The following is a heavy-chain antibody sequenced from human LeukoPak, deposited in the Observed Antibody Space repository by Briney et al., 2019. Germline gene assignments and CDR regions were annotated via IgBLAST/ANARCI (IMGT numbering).Heavy chain of an antibody. CDR2: ISWNCGTI. J-gene: IGHJ3*02. CDR1: GFMFDAYA. V-gene: IGHV3-9*01. CDR3: AKHEGDI. Sequence: GRSLRLSCAASGFMFDAYAMHWVRQAPGKGLEWVSGISWNCGTIAYADSVKGRFTISRDNAKNSLYLQMNSPRAEDTALYYCAKHEGDIWGQGTMVTVSS.